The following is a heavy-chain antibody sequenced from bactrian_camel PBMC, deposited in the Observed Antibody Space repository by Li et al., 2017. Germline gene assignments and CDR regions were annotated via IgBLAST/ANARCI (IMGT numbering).Heavy chain of an antibody. CDR2: VDTIGGT. J-gene: IGHJ4*01. Sequence: QLVESGGGSVQAGGSLRLSCAVSGYADCDYDMAWYRQAPGAEREFVSEVDTIGGTGYAESVQGRFSISRNAKTTVSLRMNSLKPEDTAVYYCLAWRETGDGPYNLGGQGTQVTVS. V-gene: IGHV3S55*01. D-gene: IGHD3*01. CDR3: LAWRETGDGPYNL. CDR1: GYADCDYD.